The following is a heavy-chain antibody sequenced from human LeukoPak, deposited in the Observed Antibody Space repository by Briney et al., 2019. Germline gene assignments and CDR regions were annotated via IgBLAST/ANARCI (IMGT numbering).Heavy chain of an antibody. D-gene: IGHD3-16*01. CDR3: AKGIGDYVWGARAFAM. Sequence: PGGSLRLSCAASGFSFRCYTMHWVRQAPGKGLECVSVISDSGGSTYYADSVKGRFTISRDNSENTLYLQINSLRVEDTAVYYCAKGIGDYVWGARAFAMGGQETMLTLS. V-gene: IGHV3-23*01. J-gene: IGHJ3*02. CDR1: GFSFRCYT. CDR2: ISDSGGST.